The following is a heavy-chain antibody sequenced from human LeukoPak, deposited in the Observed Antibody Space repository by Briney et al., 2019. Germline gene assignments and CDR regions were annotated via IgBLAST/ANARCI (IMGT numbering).Heavy chain of an antibody. V-gene: IGHV4-59*01. CDR1: GGSISGDY. CDR3: ARAANLVIKDDYYYYYMDV. D-gene: IGHD3-9*01. Sequence: PSETLSLTCTVSGGSISGDYWSSIRQRPGKGLEWRGYIYYSGSTNYIPYPKSRLTISVQPSKNQSPLKLSSVTAADTDVYYCARAANLVIKDDYYYYYMDVWGKGTTVTVSS. CDR2: IYYSGST. J-gene: IGHJ6*03.